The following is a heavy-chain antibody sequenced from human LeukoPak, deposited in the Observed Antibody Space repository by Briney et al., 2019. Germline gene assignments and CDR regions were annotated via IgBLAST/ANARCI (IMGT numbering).Heavy chain of an antibody. J-gene: IGHJ2*01. D-gene: IGHD6-13*01. Sequence: PSETLSLTCTVSGGSISSYYWSWIRQPPGKGLEWIGYIYYSGSTNYNPSLKSRVTISVDTSKNQFSLKLSSVTAADTAVYYCARSWYVSYWYFDLWGRGTLVTVSS. CDR2: IYYSGST. V-gene: IGHV4-59*08. CDR1: GGSISSYY. CDR3: ARSWYVSYWYFDL.